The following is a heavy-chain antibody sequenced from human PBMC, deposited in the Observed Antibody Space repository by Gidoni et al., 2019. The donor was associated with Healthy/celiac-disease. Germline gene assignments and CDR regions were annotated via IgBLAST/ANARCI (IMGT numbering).Heavy chain of an antibody. D-gene: IGHD6-19*01. CDR1: GGSFSGYY. J-gene: IGHJ4*02. V-gene: IGHV4-34*01. CDR2: INHSGST. CDR3: ARRSAVAGTGGFDY. Sequence: QVQLQQWGAGLLKPSETLSLTCAVYGGSFSGYYWSWIRQPPGKGLEWIGEINHSGSTNYNPSLKSRVTISVDTSKNQFSLKLSSVTAADTAVYYCARRSAVAGTGGFDYWGQGTLVTVSS.